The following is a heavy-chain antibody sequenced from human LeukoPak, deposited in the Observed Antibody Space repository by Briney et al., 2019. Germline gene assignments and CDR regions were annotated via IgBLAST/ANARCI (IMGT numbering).Heavy chain of an antibody. CDR3: TRTPRGMSYDY. J-gene: IGHJ4*02. Sequence: SGPTLVNPTQTLTLTCTFAGFSLSTSGMRVSWIRQPPGKALEWLARIDWDDNKFYSTSLKTRLTISKDTSRNQVVLTMTNMDPVGTATYYCTRTPRGMSYDYWGQGILVTVSS. V-gene: IGHV2-70*04. D-gene: IGHD2-15*01. CDR2: IDWDDNK. CDR1: GFSLSTSGMR.